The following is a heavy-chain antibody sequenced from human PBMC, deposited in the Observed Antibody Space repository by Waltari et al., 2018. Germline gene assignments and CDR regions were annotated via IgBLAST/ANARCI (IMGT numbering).Heavy chain of an antibody. Sequence: QVQLVQSGAEVKKPGSSVKVSCQASGGTFSSYAIRWVRQAPGQGLEWMGRIIPIFVTTDNAHKFQGRGTSTSEKTTSTAYMELGSLRAEDTAVYYLARDPGGWNYGDIDYWGQGTLVTISA. CDR1: GGTFSSYA. V-gene: IGHV1-69*08. J-gene: IGHJ4*02. CDR3: ARDPGGWNYGDIDY. CDR2: IIPIFVTT. D-gene: IGHD4-17*01.